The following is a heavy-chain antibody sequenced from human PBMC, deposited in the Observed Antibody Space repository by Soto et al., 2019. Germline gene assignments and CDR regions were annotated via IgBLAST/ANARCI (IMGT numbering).Heavy chain of an antibody. D-gene: IGHD2-15*01. CDR2: IYTSGST. Sequence: SETLSLTCTVSGGSVSSGSYYWSWIRQPPGKGLEWIGRIYTSGSTNYNPSLKSRVTMSVDTSKNQFSLKLSSVTAADTAVYYCARDRGYCSGGSCYSPTSFGWFDPWGQGTLVTVSS. CDR3: ARDRGYCSGGSCYSPTSFGWFDP. CDR1: GGSVSSGSYY. V-gene: IGHV4-61*01. J-gene: IGHJ5*02.